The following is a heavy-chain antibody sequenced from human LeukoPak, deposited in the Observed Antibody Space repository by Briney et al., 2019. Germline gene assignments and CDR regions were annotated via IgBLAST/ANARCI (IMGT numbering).Heavy chain of an antibody. CDR2: IYHSGST. Sequence: PSETLSLTCAVSGGSISSSNWWSWVRQPPGKGLEWIGEIYHSGSTNYNPPLKSRVTISVDKSKNQFSLKLSSVTAADTAVYYCAGRYCSGGSCYSGDYWGQGTLVTVSS. J-gene: IGHJ4*02. V-gene: IGHV4-4*02. CDR3: AGRYCSGGSCYSGDY. D-gene: IGHD2-15*01. CDR1: GGSISSSNW.